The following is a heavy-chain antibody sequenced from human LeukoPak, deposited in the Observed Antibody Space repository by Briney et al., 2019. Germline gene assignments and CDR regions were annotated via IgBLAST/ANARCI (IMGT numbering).Heavy chain of an antibody. CDR3: ASFYQAYYFDY. CDR2: IYYSGST. Sequence: SETLSLTCTVSGGSISSGDYYWSWIRQPPGKGLKWIGYIYYSGSTFYSPSLKSRVTISVDTSKNQFSLKLSSVTAADTAVYYCASFYQAYYFDYWGQGTLVTVSS. J-gene: IGHJ4*02. CDR1: GGSISSGDYY. V-gene: IGHV4-30-4*01. D-gene: IGHD2-21*01.